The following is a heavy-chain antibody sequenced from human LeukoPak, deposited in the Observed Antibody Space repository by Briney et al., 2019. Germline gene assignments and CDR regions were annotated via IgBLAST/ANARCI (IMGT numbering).Heavy chain of an antibody. J-gene: IGHJ4*02. CDR1: GDSIISSSYH. D-gene: IGHD3-3*01. CDR3: ARCLEWLLFFDY. Sequence: DPSETLSLTCTGSGDSIISSSYHWGWIRQPPGKKLEWIGSIYFGGSTYYNPSLKSRVTIFVDPCKNEFSLKVSSVTAADTAVYYCARCLEWLLFFDYWGQGTLVTVSS. CDR2: IYFGGST. V-gene: IGHV4-39*07.